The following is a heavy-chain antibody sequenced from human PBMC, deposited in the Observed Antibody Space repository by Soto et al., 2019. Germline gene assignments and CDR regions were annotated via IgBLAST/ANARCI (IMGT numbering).Heavy chain of an antibody. CDR3: ARPDLSSGWYEWFDP. V-gene: IGHV4-59*08. CDR1: GGSISSYY. D-gene: IGHD6-19*01. CDR2: ISYSGRP. J-gene: IGHJ5*02. Sequence: TLSLTCTVSGGSISSYYWSWVRQPPGKVLEWLGYISYSGRPNYNPSLKSRVTISVDTYKNQFSLTLSHVPAADTAVYNCARPDLSSGWYEWFDPWGKGTLVTVSS.